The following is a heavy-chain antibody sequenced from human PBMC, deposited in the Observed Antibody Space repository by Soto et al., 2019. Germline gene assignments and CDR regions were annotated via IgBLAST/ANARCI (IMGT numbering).Heavy chain of an antibody. CDR2: INPLSGST. Sequence: ASVKVSCKASGYTFTSYYIHWVRQAPGQGLEWMGIINPLSGSTAYAQKFQGRVTLTRDTSTNTVSMELSSLRSEGTAVYYCAREELKGSYYDSSGYHYPSDYWGQ. CDR1: GYTFTSYY. D-gene: IGHD3-22*01. J-gene: IGHJ4*01. V-gene: IGHV1-46*01. CDR3: AREELKGSYYDSSGYHYPSDY.